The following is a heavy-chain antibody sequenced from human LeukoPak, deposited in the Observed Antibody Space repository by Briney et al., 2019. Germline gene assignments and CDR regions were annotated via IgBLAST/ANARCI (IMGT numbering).Heavy chain of an antibody. CDR2: ISYDGSNK. D-gene: IGHD5-18*01. CDR1: GFTFSSYA. Sequence: PGGSLRLSCAASGFTFSSYAMHWVRQAPGKGLEWVAVISYDGSNKYYADSVKGRFTISRDNSKNTLYLQMNSLRAEDTAVYFCARHDSFIPYWGQGTPVTVSP. J-gene: IGHJ4*02. CDR3: ARHDSFIPY. V-gene: IGHV3-30*04.